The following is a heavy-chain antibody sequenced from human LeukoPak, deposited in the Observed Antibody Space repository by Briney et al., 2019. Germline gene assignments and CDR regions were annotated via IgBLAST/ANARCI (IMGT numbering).Heavy chain of an antibody. CDR3: ARHTIVVVPAANTGHAFDI. V-gene: IGHV4-4*07. CDR1: GGSISSYY. J-gene: IGHJ3*02. CDR2: IYTSGST. Sequence: SETLSLTCTVSGGSISSYYWSWIRQPAGKGLEWIGRIYTSGSTNYNPSLKSRVTMSVDTSKNQFSLKLSSVTAADTAVYYCARHTIVVVPAANTGHAFDIWGQGTMVTVSS. D-gene: IGHD2-2*01.